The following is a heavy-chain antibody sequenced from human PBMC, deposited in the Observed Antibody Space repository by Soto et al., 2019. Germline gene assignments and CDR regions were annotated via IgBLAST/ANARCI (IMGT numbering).Heavy chain of an antibody. CDR3: ARRSIAVAVGAFDI. J-gene: IGHJ3*02. V-gene: IGHV3-53*01. CDR1: GFTVSSNY. D-gene: IGHD6-19*01. CDR2: IYSGGST. Sequence: GSLRLSCAASGFTVSSNYMSWVRQAPGKGLEWVSLIYSGGSTYYADSVKGRFTSSRDNSKNMLYLQMNSLRAEDTAVYYCARRSIAVAVGAFDIWGQGTMVTVSS.